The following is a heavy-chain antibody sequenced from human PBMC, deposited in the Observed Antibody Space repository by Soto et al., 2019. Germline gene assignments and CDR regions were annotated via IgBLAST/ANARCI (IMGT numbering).Heavy chain of an antibody. J-gene: IGHJ6*02. Sequence: GGSLRLSCAASGFTFSSYWMSWVRQAPGKGLEWVANIKQDGSEKYYVDSVKGRFTISRDNAKNSLYLQMNSLRAEDTAVYYCARDRGGEWDYYYGMDVWGQGTTVTVSS. CDR1: GFTFSSYW. CDR2: IKQDGSEK. V-gene: IGHV3-7*05. D-gene: IGHD3-10*01. CDR3: ARDRGGEWDYYYGMDV.